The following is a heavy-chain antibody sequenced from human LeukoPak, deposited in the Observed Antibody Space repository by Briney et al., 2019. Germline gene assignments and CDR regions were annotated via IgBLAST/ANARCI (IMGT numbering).Heavy chain of an antibody. Sequence: ASVKVSCKASGYTFTGYYMHWVRQAPGQGLEWMGWINPNSGGTNYAQKFQGRDTMTRDTSISTAYMELSRLRSDDTAVYYCARPGPTYYDFWSGYFQRENWFDPWGQGTLVTVSS. CDR3: ARPGPTYYDFWSGYFQRENWFDP. J-gene: IGHJ5*02. D-gene: IGHD3-3*01. V-gene: IGHV1-2*02. CDR2: INPNSGGT. CDR1: GYTFTGYY.